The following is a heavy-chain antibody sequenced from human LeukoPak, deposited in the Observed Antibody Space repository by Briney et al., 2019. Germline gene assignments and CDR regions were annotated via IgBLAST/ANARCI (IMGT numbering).Heavy chain of an antibody. CDR3: AGIAAAGTIVYYYGLDV. V-gene: IGHV4-59*08. Sequence: PSETLSLTCTVSGDSISSYYWSWLRQPPGKGLEWCGYIYYSGSTNYNPSLKSRVTISVDTSKNQFSLKLGSVTAADTAVYYCAGIAAAGTIVYYYGLDVWGQGTTVTVSS. CDR1: GDSISSYY. CDR2: IYYSGST. D-gene: IGHD6-13*01. J-gene: IGHJ6*02.